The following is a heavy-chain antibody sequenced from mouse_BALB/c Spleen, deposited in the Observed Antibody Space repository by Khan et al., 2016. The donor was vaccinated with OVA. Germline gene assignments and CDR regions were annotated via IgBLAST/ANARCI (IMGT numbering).Heavy chain of an antibody. CDR3: ARKDYYNYDPITY. J-gene: IGHJ3*01. D-gene: IGHD2-4*01. CDR2: INYSGTT. CDR1: GYSITSEYA. V-gene: IGHV3-2*02. Sequence: EVKLLESGPGLVKPSQSLSLTCTVTGYSITSEYAWNWIRQFPGNKLEWMGYINYSGTTRFNPSLKSRTSITRDTSKNQFFLQLNSVTTEDTATDYCARKDYYNYDPITYWGQGTLVTVSA.